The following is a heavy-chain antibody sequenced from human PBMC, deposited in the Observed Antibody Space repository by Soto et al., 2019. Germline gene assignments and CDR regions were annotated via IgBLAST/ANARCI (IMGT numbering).Heavy chain of an antibody. V-gene: IGHV3-53*01. CDR1: GVSVSSDY. Sequence: EVQLVESGGGLIQPGGSLSLSCAASGVSVSSDYMTWVRQAPGKGLEWVSVIYVGVTTSYAESVKGRFIVSRDNSKNTLYLQMNSLRVEDTAVSYCARGAGYCSGGSGYGLDWFDPWGQGVLVTVST. CDR3: ARGAGYCSGGSGYGLDWFDP. D-gene: IGHD2-15*01. J-gene: IGHJ5*02. CDR2: IYVGVTT.